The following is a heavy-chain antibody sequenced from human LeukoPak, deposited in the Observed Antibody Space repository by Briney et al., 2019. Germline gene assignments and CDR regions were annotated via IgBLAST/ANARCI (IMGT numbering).Heavy chain of an antibody. D-gene: IGHD2-8*01. CDR1: GGSISSYY. V-gene: IGHV4-59*08. CDR3: ARHSTNGGYFDY. Sequence: SETLSLTCTVSGGSISSYYWNWIRQPPGRGLEWIGNIDDSANTNYNPSLESRVTISVDTSRNQFSLNLSSVTAADTAIYYCARHSTNGGYFDYWGQGALVTVSS. CDR2: IDDSANT. J-gene: IGHJ4*02.